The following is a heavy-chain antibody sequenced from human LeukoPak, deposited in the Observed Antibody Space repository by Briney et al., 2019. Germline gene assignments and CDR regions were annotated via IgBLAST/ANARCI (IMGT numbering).Heavy chain of an antibody. CDR3: AKDGSGWRGYFDY. D-gene: IGHD6-19*01. CDR1: GFTFSSYG. CDR2: IRYDGSNK. J-gene: IGHJ4*02. V-gene: IGHV3-30*02. Sequence: PGGSLRLSCAASGFTFSSYGMHWVRQAPGKGLEWVAFIRYDGSNKYYADSVKGRCTISRDNSKNTLYLQMNSLRAEDTAVYYCAKDGSGWRGYFDYWGQGTLVTVSS.